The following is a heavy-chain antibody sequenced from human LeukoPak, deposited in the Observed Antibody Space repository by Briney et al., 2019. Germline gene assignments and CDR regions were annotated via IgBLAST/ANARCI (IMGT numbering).Heavy chain of an antibody. J-gene: IGHJ4*02. D-gene: IGHD5-18*01. CDR1: GVSISSSNSY. V-gene: IGHV4-39*01. CDR3: ARMGLWLPYYFDY. CDR2: IYYSGNT. Sequence: SETLSLTCTVSGVSISSSNSYWGWIRQPPGKGLEWIGSIYYSGNTYYNASLKSQVSISIDTSKNRFSLKLTSVTAADTAVYYCARMGLWLPYYFDYWGQGTLVTVSS.